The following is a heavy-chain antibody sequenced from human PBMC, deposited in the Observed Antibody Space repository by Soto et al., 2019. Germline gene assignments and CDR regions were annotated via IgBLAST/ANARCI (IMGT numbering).Heavy chain of an antibody. Sequence: EVQLVESGGGLVQPGGSLRLSCAASGFTVSNNYMTWVRRAPGKGLEWVSITYTDGNTYYADSVKGRFTISRDNSKNTLYLQMISLRVEDTAVFYCARDRVVIPGDYYYGMDVWGQGTTVTVSS. D-gene: IGHD2-2*01. J-gene: IGHJ6*02. CDR2: TYTDGNT. CDR1: GFTVSNNY. CDR3: ARDRVVIPGDYYYGMDV. V-gene: IGHV3-66*01.